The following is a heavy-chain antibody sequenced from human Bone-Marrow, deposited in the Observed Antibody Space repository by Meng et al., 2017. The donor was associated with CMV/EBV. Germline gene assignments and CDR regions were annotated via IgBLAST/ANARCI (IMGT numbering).Heavy chain of an antibody. J-gene: IGHJ6*02. V-gene: IGHV3-30*02. CDR3: AKGKDTSYYYYGMDV. D-gene: IGHD2-15*01. CDR2: LRYDGSNT. Sequence: GESLKISCVASGFTFSYYGMYWVRQAPGKGLEWVAFLRYDGSNTYYEDSVKGRFTISRDNSKNTLYLQMNSLRAHDTAVYYCAKGKDTSYYYYGMDVWGQGPTVTVSS. CDR1: GFTFSYYG.